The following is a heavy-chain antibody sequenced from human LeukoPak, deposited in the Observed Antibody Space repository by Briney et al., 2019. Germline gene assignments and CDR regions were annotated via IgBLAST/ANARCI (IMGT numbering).Heavy chain of an antibody. Sequence: SETLSLTCTVSGGSISSYYWSWIRQPAGKGLEWIGSIYYSGSTYYNPSLKSRVTISVDTSKNQFSLKLSSVTAADTAVYYCARGTMTTVTGFDYWGQGTLVTVSS. J-gene: IGHJ4*02. CDR1: GGSISSYY. V-gene: IGHV4-4*07. CDR2: IYYSGST. D-gene: IGHD4-11*01. CDR3: ARGTMTTVTGFDY.